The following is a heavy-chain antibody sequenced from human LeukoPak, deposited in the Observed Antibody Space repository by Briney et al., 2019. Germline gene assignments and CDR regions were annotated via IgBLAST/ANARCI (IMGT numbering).Heavy chain of an antibody. CDR2: IFSGGST. CDR1: GFTVSSNY. Sequence: PGGSLRLSCAASGFTVSSNYMSWVRQAPAKGLEWVSVIFSGGSTYYADSVKGRFTISRDNSKNTLYLQINSLRIEDTAAYYCAREIHYGEPDYWGQGTLVTVSS. J-gene: IGHJ4*02. D-gene: IGHD4-17*01. V-gene: IGHV3-53*01. CDR3: AREIHYGEPDY.